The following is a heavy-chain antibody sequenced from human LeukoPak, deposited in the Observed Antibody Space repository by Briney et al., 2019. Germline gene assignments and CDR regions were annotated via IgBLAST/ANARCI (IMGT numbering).Heavy chain of an antibody. V-gene: IGHV4-4*07. CDR1: GGSISSYY. CDR3: ARVYQSSGISSGYFDY. D-gene: IGHD4-23*01. CDR2: IYSSGST. J-gene: IGHJ4*02. Sequence: ETLSLPCTVSGGSISSYYWSWMRPPAGKRLEWIGRIYSSGSTSYNPSLKSRVTMSVDASKNQVSLKLSSATAADTAMYYCARVYQSSGISSGYFDYWGQGSLVTVSS.